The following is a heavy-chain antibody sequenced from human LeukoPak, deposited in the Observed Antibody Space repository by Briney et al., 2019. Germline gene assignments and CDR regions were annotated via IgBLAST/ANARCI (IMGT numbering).Heavy chain of an antibody. CDR1: GGSFSGYY. D-gene: IGHD1-26*01. CDR2: INHSGST. CDR3: ASNPYPSGSYTGDYFDY. Sequence: SETLSLTCAVYGGSFSGYYWSWIRQPPGKGLEWIGEINHSGSTNYNPSLKSRVTISVDTSKNQFSLKLSSVTAADTAVYYCASNPYPSGSYTGDYFDYWGQGTLVTVSS. V-gene: IGHV4-34*01. J-gene: IGHJ4*02.